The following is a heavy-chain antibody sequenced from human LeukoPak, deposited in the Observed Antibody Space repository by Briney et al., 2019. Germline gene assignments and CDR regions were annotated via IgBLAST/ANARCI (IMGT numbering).Heavy chain of an antibody. CDR1: GFTFSSYA. D-gene: IGHD3-22*01. CDR2: ISYDGSNK. V-gene: IGHV3-30-3*01. J-gene: IGHJ4*02. Sequence: GRSLRLSCAASGFTFSSYAMHWVRQAPGKGLEWVAVISYDGSNKYNADSVKGRFTISRDNSKNTLYLQMNSLRAEDTAVYYCARNILPTMIVVVTLDYWGQGTLVTVSS. CDR3: ARNILPTMIVVVTLDY.